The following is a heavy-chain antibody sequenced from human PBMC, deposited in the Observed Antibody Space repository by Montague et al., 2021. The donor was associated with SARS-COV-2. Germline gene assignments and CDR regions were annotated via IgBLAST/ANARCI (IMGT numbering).Heavy chain of an antibody. CDR3: AREPYYYDSSGYPYYYYGTDV. Sequence: SETLSLTCAVSGGSISSSNWWSWVRQPPGKGLEWIGEIYHSGSTNYNPSLKSRVTISVDKSKNQFSLKLSSVTAADTAVYYCAREPYYYDSSGYPYYYYGTDVWGQGTTVTVSS. CDR2: IYHSGST. D-gene: IGHD3-22*01. J-gene: IGHJ6*02. V-gene: IGHV4-4*02. CDR1: GGSISSSNW.